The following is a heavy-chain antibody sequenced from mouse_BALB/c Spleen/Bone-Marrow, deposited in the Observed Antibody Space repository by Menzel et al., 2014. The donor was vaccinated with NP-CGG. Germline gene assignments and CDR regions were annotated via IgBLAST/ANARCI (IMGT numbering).Heavy chain of an antibody. CDR3: GRDNYYDYDGFAY. V-gene: IGHV5-6-3*01. CDR1: GFTFSSYG. J-gene: IGHJ3*01. D-gene: IGHD2-4*01. Sequence: DVQLVESGGGLVQPGGSLKISCAASGFTFSSYGMSWVRQTPDKRLDLVATINSNGGRTYYPDSVKGRLTISRDNAKNTLYLQMSSLKSEDTAMYYCGRDNYYDYDGFAYWGQGTLVTVSA. CDR2: INSNGGRT.